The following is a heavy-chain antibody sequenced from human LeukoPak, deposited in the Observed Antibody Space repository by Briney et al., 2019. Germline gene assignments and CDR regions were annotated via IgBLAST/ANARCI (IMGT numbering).Heavy chain of an antibody. V-gene: IGHV7-4-1*02. J-gene: IGHJ3*02. CDR1: GYTFTSYA. CDR3: ARVPVAGTGDAFDI. Sequence: GASVKVSCKASGYTFTSYAMNWVRQAPGQGLEWMGWINTNTGNPTYAQGFTGRFVFSLDTSVSTAYLQISSLKAEDTAVYYCARVPVAGTGDAFDIWGQGTMVTVSS. CDR2: INTNTGNP. D-gene: IGHD6-19*01.